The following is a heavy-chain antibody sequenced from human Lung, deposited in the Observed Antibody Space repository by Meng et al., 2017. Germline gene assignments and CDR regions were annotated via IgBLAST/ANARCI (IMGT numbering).Heavy chain of an antibody. D-gene: IGHD4-11*01. J-gene: IGHJ4*02. V-gene: IGHV4-34*01. CDR2: INHSGST. Sequence: QGQIQQWGAGLLKPSETLSFTCVVSGGSFSDYYWSWIRQPPGKGLEWIGEINHSGSTNYNPSLESRATISVDTSQNNLSLKLSSVTAADSAVYYCARGPTTMAHDFDYWGQGTLVTVSS. CDR3: ARGPTTMAHDFDY. CDR1: GGSFSDYY.